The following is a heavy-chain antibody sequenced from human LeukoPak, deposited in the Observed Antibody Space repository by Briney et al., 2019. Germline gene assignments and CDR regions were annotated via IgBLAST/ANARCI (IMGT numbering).Heavy chain of an antibody. J-gene: IGHJ4*02. CDR1: GYSFNIYA. CDR2: INCGNGKT. D-gene: IGHD6-13*01. CDR3: ARSIWYNRQYYFDS. V-gene: IGHV1-3*01. Sequence: ASVKVSCKASGYSFNIYAMQWVRQAPGQRLEWMGWINCGNGKTKYSEKFQGRVTITRDQSATTAYMDLSSLRSEDTAVYYCARSIWYNRQYYFDSWGQGTLVTVSP.